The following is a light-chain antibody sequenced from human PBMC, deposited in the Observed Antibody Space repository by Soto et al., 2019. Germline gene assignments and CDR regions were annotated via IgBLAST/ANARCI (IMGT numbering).Light chain of an antibody. J-gene: IGLJ1*01. Sequence: QSVLTQPPSASGTPGQRVTISCSGSSSNIGSNTVNWYQQLPGTAPNLLIYSNNQRPSGVPDRFSGSKSGTSASLAISGLQSEDEADYYCAAWDDSLNASYVFGTGTKLTVL. V-gene: IGLV1-44*01. CDR1: SSNIGSNT. CDR2: SNN. CDR3: AAWDDSLNASYV.